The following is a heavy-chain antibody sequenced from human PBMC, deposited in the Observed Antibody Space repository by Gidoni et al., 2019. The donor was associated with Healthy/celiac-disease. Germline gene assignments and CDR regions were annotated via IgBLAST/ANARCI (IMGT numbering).Heavy chain of an antibody. CDR1: GCSISSSSYY. CDR3: ARRGSSWQREYYFDY. Sequence: QLQLQESGPGLVKPSETLSLTCTVSGCSISSSSYYWGWIRQPPGKGLEWIGSIYYSGSTYYNPSLKSRVTISVDTSKNQFSLKLSSVTAADTAVYYCARRGSSWQREYYFDYWGQGTLVTVSS. CDR2: IYYSGST. J-gene: IGHJ4*02. D-gene: IGHD6-13*01. V-gene: IGHV4-39*01.